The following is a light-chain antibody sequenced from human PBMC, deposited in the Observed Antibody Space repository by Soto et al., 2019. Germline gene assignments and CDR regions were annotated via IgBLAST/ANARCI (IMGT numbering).Light chain of an antibody. CDR2: GAS. V-gene: IGKV3-20*01. Sequence: EIVLTQSPGTLSLSPGERATLSCRASQSVSSSYLAWYQHKPAQAPRLRIYGASSSATGIPDRFSGTGSGTDFTTTISRLEPDDFAVYYCQQYGSSPRTFGQGTTVAIK. CDR1: QSVSSSY. J-gene: IGKJ1*01. CDR3: QQYGSSPRT.